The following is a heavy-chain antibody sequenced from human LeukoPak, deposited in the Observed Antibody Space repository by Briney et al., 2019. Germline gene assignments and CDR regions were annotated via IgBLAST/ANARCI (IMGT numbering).Heavy chain of an antibody. D-gene: IGHD3-10*01. Sequence: SVKVSCKASGGTFSSYAISWVRQAPGQGLEWMGGIIPIFGTANYAQKFQGRVTITTDESTSTAYVELSSLRSEDTAVYYCARGKFGELLFDYWGQGTLVTVSS. CDR3: ARGKFGELLFDY. CDR2: IIPIFGTA. J-gene: IGHJ4*02. V-gene: IGHV1-69*05. CDR1: GGTFSSYA.